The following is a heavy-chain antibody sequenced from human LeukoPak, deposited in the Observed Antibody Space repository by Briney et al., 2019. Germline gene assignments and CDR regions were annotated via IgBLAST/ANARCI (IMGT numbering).Heavy chain of an antibody. CDR2: INSDGSST. V-gene: IGHV3-74*01. CDR3: ARGPGYYSYY. J-gene: IGHJ4*02. D-gene: IGHD3-9*01. Sequence: VWVSRINSDGSSTSYADSVKGRFTISRDNAKNTLYLQMNSLRAEDTAVYYCARGPGYYSYYWGQGSLVTVSS.